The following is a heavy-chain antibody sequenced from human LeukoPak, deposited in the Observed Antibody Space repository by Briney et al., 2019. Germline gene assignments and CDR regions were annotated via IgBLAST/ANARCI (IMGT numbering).Heavy chain of an antibody. CDR3: ARDGRIVGATTGESYYAPYFDY. CDR2: IYHSGST. Sequence: SETLSLTCAVSGGSISSSNCWSWVRQPPGKGLEWIGEIYHSGSTNYNPSLKSRVTISVDKSKNQFSLKLSSVTAADTAVYYCARDGRIVGATTGESYYAPYFDYWGQGTLVTVSS. V-gene: IGHV4-4*02. D-gene: IGHD1-26*01. J-gene: IGHJ4*02. CDR1: GGSISSSNC.